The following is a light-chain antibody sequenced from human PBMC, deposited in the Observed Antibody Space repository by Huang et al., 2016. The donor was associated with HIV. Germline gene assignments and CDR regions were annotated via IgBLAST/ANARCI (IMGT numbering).Light chain of an antibody. V-gene: IGKV1-6*01. CDR2: AAF. Sequence: AIQMTQSPSSLSASVGDRVTITCRASQDIRNDLGWYQQRPGKVPRLLIYAAFNLQSGVPSRFSGSGSGTDFTLTISDLQPEDFATYYCLQDYNYPSTFGLGTKLEL. CDR1: QDIRND. CDR3: LQDYNYPST. J-gene: IGKJ2*01.